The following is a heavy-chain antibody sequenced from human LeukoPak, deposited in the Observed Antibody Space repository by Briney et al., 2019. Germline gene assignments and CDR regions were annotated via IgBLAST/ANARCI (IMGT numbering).Heavy chain of an antibody. Sequence: PSETLSLTCTVSGGSISSYYWSWIRQPAGKGLEWIGEINHSGSTNYNPSLKSRVTISVDTSKNQFSLKLSSVTAADTAVYYCARGTGYYDSSGYPRLPPDYWGQGTLVTVSS. D-gene: IGHD3-22*01. J-gene: IGHJ4*02. CDR1: GGSISSYY. CDR3: ARGTGYYDSSGYPRLPPDY. V-gene: IGHV4-34*01. CDR2: INHSGST.